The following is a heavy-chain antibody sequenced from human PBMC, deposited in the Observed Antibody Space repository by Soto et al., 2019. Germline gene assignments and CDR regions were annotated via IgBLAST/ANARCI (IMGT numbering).Heavy chain of an antibody. Sequence: SQTLSLTCAISGDSVSSNTAAWHCTRSSPSRGLEWLRRTYYRSNWRHDYAVSVKSRITVNPDTSKNHFSLQLNSVTPYYSAVDCCGGCVAGSGFDLWGQGTLVTVSS. J-gene: IGHJ4*02. CDR3: GGCVAGSGFDL. D-gene: IGHD6-19*01. CDR1: GDSVSSNTAA. CDR2: TYYRSNWRH. V-gene: IGHV6-1*01.